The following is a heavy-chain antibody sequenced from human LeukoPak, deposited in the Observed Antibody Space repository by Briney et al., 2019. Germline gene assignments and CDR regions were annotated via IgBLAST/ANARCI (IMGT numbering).Heavy chain of an antibody. CDR3: ARDHEYTYGYY. J-gene: IGHJ4*02. CDR2: ISAYNGNT. V-gene: IGHV1-18*04. CDR1: GYTFTGYY. D-gene: IGHD5-18*01. Sequence: ASVKVSCKASGYTFTGYYMHWVRQAPGQGLEWMGWISAYNGNTNYAQKLQGRVTMTTDTSTSTAYMELRSLRSDDTAVYYCARDHEYTYGYYWGQGTLVTVSS.